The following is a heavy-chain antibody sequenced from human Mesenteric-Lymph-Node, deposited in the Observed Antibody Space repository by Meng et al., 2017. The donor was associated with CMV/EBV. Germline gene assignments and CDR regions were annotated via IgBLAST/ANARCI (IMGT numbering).Heavy chain of an antibody. CDR2: MNPNSGNT. Sequence: HEQLVTSGAEVKKPGASVNVLCRACGYTFTSFDITWVRQAPGQGPEWKGWMNPNSGNTGDAQKFQGRVTMTRDTSISTADMELSSLRSEDTAVYYWARGPSYSSGFPDCWGQGTLVTVSS. CDR1: GYTFTSFD. J-gene: IGHJ4*02. D-gene: IGHD6-19*01. CDR3: ARGPSYSSGFPDC. V-gene: IGHV1-8*02.